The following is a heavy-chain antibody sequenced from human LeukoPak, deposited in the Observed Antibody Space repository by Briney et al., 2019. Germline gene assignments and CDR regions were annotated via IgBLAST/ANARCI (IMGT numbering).Heavy chain of an antibody. J-gene: IGHJ4*02. CDR3: ARVPVRGVIITALFFDY. D-gene: IGHD3-10*01. CDR2: IYYSGST. V-gene: IGHV4-39*07. Sequence: PSETLSLTCTVSGGSISSSSYYWGWIRQPPGKGLEWIGSIYYSGSTCYNPSLKSRVTISVDTSKNQFSLKLSSVTAADTAVYYCARVPVRGVIITALFFDYWGQGTLVTVSS. CDR1: GGSISSSSYY.